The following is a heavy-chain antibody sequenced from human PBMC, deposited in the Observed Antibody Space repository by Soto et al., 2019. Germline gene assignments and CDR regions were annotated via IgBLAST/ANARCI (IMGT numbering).Heavy chain of an antibody. CDR2: IFYLGSS. CDR3: ARHSLALRKNNWFDP. CDR1: SGSISSDFY. J-gene: IGHJ5*02. D-gene: IGHD3-3*02. V-gene: IGHV4-39*01. Sequence: SETLSLTCTVSSGSISSDFYWGWVRQPPGKGLEWIGSIFYLGSSYYNPSLKSRVTMSVDTSKNQFSLRLRSVTAADTALYFCARHSLALRKNNWFDPWGQGIMVTVSS.